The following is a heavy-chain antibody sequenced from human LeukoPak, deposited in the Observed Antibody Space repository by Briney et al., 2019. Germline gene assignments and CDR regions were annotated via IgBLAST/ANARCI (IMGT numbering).Heavy chain of an antibody. Sequence: PGGSLRLSCAASGFSFDDYAMHWVRQAPGKGLEWVSGLSWNSAIIAYADSVKGRFTISRDNAKNSLYLQMNSLRAEDMALYYCAKAPALTGAFDIWGQGTTVTVSS. CDR1: GFSFDDYA. J-gene: IGHJ3*02. V-gene: IGHV3-9*03. CDR3: AKAPALTGAFDI. CDR2: LSWNSAII. D-gene: IGHD2-2*01.